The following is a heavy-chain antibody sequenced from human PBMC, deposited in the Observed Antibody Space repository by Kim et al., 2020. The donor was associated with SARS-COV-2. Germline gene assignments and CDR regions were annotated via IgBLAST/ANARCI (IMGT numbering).Heavy chain of an antibody. V-gene: IGHV3-72*01. Sequence: GGSLRLSCAASGFTFSDHYMDWVRQAPGKGLAWVARIRKRTKSYTTDYAAPVKGRFSISRDDSKNLVYLQMNNLKIEDTAGYYCARAEGDGSTFDYWGQG. CDR3: ARAEGDGSTFDY. D-gene: IGHD5-12*01. CDR2: IRKRTKSYTT. J-gene: IGHJ4*02. CDR1: GFTFSDHY.